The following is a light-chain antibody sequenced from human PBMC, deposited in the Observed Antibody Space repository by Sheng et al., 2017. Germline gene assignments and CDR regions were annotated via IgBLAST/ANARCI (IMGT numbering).Light chain of an antibody. CDR2: GAS. J-gene: IGKJ3*01. CDR1: QSVSN. Sequence: VLTQSPATLSLSPGERATLSCRASQSVSNLAWYQQKPGQAPRLLIYGASSRATGIPDRFSGSGSGTDFTLTISRLEPEDFAVYYCHQHGNAIFTFGPGT. V-gene: IGKV3D-20*02. CDR3: HQHGNAIFT.